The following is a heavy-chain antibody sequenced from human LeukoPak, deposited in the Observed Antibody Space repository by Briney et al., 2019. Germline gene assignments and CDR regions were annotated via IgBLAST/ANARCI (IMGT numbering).Heavy chain of an antibody. J-gene: IGHJ3*02. CDR2: IYTSGNT. V-gene: IGHV4-61*02. CDR3: AREGYCSGGSCSDAFDI. CDR1: VASISSGTYY. D-gene: IGHD2-15*01. Sequence: SETLSLTCTVSVASISSGTYYWSWVRQPAGKGLEWIGRIYTSGNTNYNPSLKSRVTMSVDTSKDQFSLKLSSVTAADTAVYYCAREGYCSGGSCSDAFDIWGQGTMVTVSS.